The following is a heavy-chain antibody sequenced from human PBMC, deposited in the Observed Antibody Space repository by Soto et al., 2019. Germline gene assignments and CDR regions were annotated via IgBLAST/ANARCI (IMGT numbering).Heavy chain of an antibody. J-gene: IGHJ5*02. CDR3: ARDRCSSTDGWGTFDP. CDR2: ISRSSTYI. Sequence: EVRLVESGGGLVKPGGSLRLSCAASGFTFSSYSMNWVRQAPGKGVEWVSFISRSSTYIYYVDSVKGLFTISRDNAKNSLYQQMNSLRAEDTAVYSCARDRCSSTDGWGTFDPWGQGTLVTVSS. V-gene: IGHV3-21*01. CDR1: GFTFSSYS. D-gene: IGHD2-2*01.